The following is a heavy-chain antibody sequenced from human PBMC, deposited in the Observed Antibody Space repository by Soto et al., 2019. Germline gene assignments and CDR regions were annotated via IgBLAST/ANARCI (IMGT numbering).Heavy chain of an antibody. V-gene: IGHV4-31*03. D-gene: IGHD2-8*01. CDR1: GGSISSGGYY. CDR3: ARVKSNGVHFDY. Sequence: SETLSLTCTVSGGSISSGGYYWSWIRQHPGKGLEWIGYIYYSGSTYYNPSLKSRVTISVDTSKNQFSLKLSSVTAADTAVYYCARVKSNGVHFDYWGQGTLVTVSS. CDR2: IYYSGST. J-gene: IGHJ4*02.